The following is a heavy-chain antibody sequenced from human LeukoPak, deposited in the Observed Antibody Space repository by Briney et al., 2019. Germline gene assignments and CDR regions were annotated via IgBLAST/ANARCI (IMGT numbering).Heavy chain of an antibody. J-gene: IGHJ4*02. CDR1: GFTVSSNY. CDR3: VRVGYSYGYGDWNHFDY. V-gene: IGHV3-66*02. Sequence: PGGSLRLSCAASGFTVSSNYMSLVRQAPGKGLEWVSIIYSGGSTYYADFVKGRFTISRDNSKNTLYLQMNSLRAEDTAVYFCVRVGYSYGYGDWNHFDYWGQGTLVTVSS. D-gene: IGHD5-18*01. CDR2: IYSGGST.